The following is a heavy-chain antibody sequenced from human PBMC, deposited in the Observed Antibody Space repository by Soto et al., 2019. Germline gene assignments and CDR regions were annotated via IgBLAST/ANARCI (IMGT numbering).Heavy chain of an antibody. CDR2: INPSGGST. J-gene: IGHJ6*02. CDR3: ARQGYQLLFYYYYGMDV. CDR1: GYTFTSYY. D-gene: IGHD2-2*01. Sequence: GASVKVSCKASGYTFTSYYMHWVRQAPGQGLEWMGIINPSGGSTSYAQKFQGRVTMTRDTSTSTVYMELSSLRSEDTAVYYCARQGYQLLFYYYYGMDVWGQGTTVTVSS. V-gene: IGHV1-46*01.